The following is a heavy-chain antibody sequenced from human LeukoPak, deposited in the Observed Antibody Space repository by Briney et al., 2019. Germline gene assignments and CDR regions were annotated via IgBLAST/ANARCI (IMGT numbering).Heavy chain of an antibody. J-gene: IGHJ5*02. CDR3: ARDLAAYYDSSGYSNWFDP. CDR2: ISSSSSYI. CDR1: GFTFSSYS. V-gene: IGHV3-21*01. Sequence: GGSLRLSCAASGFTFSSYSMNWVRQALGKGLEWVSSISSSSSYIYYADSVKGRFTISRDNAKNSLYLQMNSLRAEDTAVYYCARDLAAYYDSSGYSNWFDPWGQGTLVTVSS. D-gene: IGHD3-22*01.